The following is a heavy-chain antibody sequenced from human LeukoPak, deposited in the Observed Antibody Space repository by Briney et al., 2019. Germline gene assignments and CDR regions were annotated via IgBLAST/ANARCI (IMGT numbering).Heavy chain of an antibody. J-gene: IGHJ4*02. CDR3: AKRTVCFDH. V-gene: IGHV3-23*01. CDR1: GFTISSYA. CDR2: ISDRT. Sequence: PGGSLRLSCAASGFTISSYAMSWVRQAPGKGLEWVSSISDRTYYADSVKGRFTISRDNSKNMLYLQMNSLRAEDTAVYYCAKRTVCFDHWGQGTLVTVSS. D-gene: IGHD4-17*01.